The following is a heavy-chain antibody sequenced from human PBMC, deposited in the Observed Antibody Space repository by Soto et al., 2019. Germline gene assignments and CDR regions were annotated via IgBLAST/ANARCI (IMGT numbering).Heavy chain of an antibody. CDR1: RFTFSSYW. CDR2: IKQDVSEK. V-gene: IGHV3-7*03. CDR3: ARDLGRIAVAGSFDY. Sequence: EVQLVESGGGLVQPGGSLRLSCAASRFTFSSYWMSWVRQAPGKGLEWVANIKQDVSEKYYVDSVKGRFTISRDNAKNSLYLQMNSLRAEDTAVYYCARDLGRIAVAGSFDYWGQGTLVTVSS. J-gene: IGHJ4*02. D-gene: IGHD6-19*01.